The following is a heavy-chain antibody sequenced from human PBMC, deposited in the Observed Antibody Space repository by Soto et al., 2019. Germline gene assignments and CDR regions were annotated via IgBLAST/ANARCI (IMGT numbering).Heavy chain of an antibody. J-gene: IGHJ6*02. CDR3: AREFRIAEDYYYYGMDV. CDR2: ISYDGSNK. D-gene: IGHD6-13*01. CDR1: GFTFSSYA. V-gene: IGHV3-30-3*01. Sequence: GGSLRLSCAASGFTFSSYAMHWVRQAPGKGLEWVAVISYDGSNKYYADSVKGRFTISRDNSKNTLYLQMNSLRAEDTAVYYCAREFRIAEDYYYYGMDVWGQGTTVTVSS.